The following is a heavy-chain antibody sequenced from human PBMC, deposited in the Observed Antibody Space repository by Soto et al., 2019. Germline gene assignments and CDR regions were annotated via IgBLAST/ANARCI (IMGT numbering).Heavy chain of an antibody. CDR3: ARDPAP. J-gene: IGHJ5*02. Sequence: QVQLQGSGPGLVKPSQTLSLTCTVSGGSISTGGYYWSWIRQHPGKGLECIGYIYNSATTYYNPSHKSRVTISVDTSKNQFSLKLSSATVADTAVYYCARDPAPWGQGALVTVSS. CDR2: IYNSATT. V-gene: IGHV4-31*03. CDR1: GGSISTGGYY.